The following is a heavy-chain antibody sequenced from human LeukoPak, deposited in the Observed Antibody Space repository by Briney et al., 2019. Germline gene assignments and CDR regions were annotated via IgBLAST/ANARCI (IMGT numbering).Heavy chain of an antibody. V-gene: IGHV3-7*01. Sequence: GGSLRLSCAASGFTFSDYYMSWIRQTPEKGLEFVANIDQGGSVRNYMDSLKGRCTISRDNAKKSLYLEINSLRADDTAVYYCARDPESSSFDLWGRGALVTVSS. CDR1: GFTFSDYY. CDR3: ARDPESSSFDL. CDR2: IDQGGSVR. D-gene: IGHD6-13*01. J-gene: IGHJ4*02.